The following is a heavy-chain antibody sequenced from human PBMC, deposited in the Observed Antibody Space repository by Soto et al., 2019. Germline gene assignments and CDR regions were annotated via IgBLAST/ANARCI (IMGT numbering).Heavy chain of an antibody. D-gene: IGHD3-16*02. CDR3: ARLYGLDAFDI. Sequence: SETLSLTCTVSGGSISSYYWSWIRQPPGKGLEWIGYIYYSGSTNYSPSLKSRVTISVDTSKNQFSLKLSSVTAADTAVYYCARLYGLDAFDIWGQGTMVTVSS. V-gene: IGHV4-59*08. J-gene: IGHJ3*02. CDR2: IYYSGST. CDR1: GGSISSYY.